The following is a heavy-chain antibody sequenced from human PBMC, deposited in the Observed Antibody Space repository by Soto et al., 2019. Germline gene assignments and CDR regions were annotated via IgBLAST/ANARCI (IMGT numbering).Heavy chain of an antibody. V-gene: IGHV3-74*01. J-gene: IGHJ4*02. CDR2: INGDGTTT. CDR1: GFTFSSYW. Sequence: EVQLVESGGGLVQPGGSLRLSCAASGFTFSSYWMHWVRQATGKGLVWVSRINGDGTTTGYADFVKGRFSISRDSAKNTLYLQMNSLRAEDTAVYYCVRDLSVTTKFDYWGQGTLVTVSS. D-gene: IGHD4-17*01. CDR3: VRDLSVTTKFDY.